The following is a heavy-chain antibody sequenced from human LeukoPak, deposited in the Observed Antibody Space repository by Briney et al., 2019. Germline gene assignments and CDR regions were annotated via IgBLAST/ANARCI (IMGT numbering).Heavy chain of an antibody. CDR3: ARSRVTMIVVVIPDAFDI. CDR1: GYSFTSYW. V-gene: IGHV5-51*01. CDR2: IYPGDSDT. J-gene: IGHJ3*02. D-gene: IGHD3-22*01. Sequence: GESLKISCKGSGYSFTSYWIGWVRQMPGKGLEWMGIIYPGDSDTRYSPSFQGQVTISADKSISTAYLQWSSLKASDTAMYYCARSRVTMIVVVIPDAFDIWGQGTMVTVSS.